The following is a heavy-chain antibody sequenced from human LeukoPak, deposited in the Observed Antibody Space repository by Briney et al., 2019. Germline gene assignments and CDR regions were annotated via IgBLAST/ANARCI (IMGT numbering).Heavy chain of an antibody. CDR2: INTNTGNP. D-gene: IGHD6-13*01. CDR3: ARDVADEQLAQDY. V-gene: IGHV7-4-1*02. J-gene: IGHJ4*02. Sequence: GESLKVSCKASGYTFTTYAMNWVRQAPGQGLEWMGWINTNTGNPTYAQGFTGRFVFSLDTSVSTAYLQISSLKAEDTAVYYCARDVADEQLAQDYWGQGTLVTVSS. CDR1: GYTFTTYA.